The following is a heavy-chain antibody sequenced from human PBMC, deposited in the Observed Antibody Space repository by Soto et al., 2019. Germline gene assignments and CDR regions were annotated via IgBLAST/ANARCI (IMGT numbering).Heavy chain of an antibody. CDR3: AREAHDYGDYDPYYFDY. CDR2: IKQDGSEK. CDR1: GFTFSSYW. D-gene: IGHD4-17*01. J-gene: IGHJ4*02. Sequence: EVQLVESGGGLVQPGGSLRLSCAASGFTFSSYWMSWVRQAPGKGLEWVANIKQDGSEKYYVESVKGRFTISRDNAKNSLYLQMNSLRAEDTAVYYCAREAHDYGDYDPYYFDYWGQGTLVTVSS. V-gene: IGHV3-7*05.